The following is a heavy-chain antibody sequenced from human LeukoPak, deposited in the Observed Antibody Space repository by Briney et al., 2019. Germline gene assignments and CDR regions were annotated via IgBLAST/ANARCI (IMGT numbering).Heavy chain of an antibody. CDR3: ARLVNRAFDV. D-gene: IGHD3-9*01. V-gene: IGHV3-7*05. CDR2: IKADGSGT. J-gene: IGHJ3*01. Sequence: GGSLRLSCAASGFTFSNYWMSWVRQGPGKGLEWVANIKADGSGTSYVDSVKGRFTISRDNAKNSLDLQVNSLRAEDTAVYYCARLVNRAFDVWGQGTMVIVSS. CDR1: GFTFSNYW.